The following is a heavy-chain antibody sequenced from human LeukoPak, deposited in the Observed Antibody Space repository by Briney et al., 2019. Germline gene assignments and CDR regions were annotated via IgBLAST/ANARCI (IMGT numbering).Heavy chain of an antibody. CDR1: GYTFTSYH. CDR3: AGSYDWYFDL. J-gene: IGHJ2*01. Sequence: SSVKVSCQPSGYTFTSYHMQWVGPAPGQGGEWMGIINPSGGSTSYAQKFQGRVTMTRDTSTSTVYMELISLRSEDTAVYYCAGSYDWYFDLWGRGTLVTVSS. V-gene: IGHV1-46*03. D-gene: IGHD1-26*01. CDR2: INPSGGST.